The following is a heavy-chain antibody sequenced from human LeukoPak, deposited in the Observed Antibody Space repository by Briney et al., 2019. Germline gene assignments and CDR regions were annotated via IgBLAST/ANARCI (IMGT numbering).Heavy chain of an antibody. CDR2: ISSSSSYI. Sequence: PGGSLRLSCAASGFTFSSYSMNWVRQAPGKGLEWDSSISSSSSYIYYADSVKGRFTISRDNAKNSLYLQMNSLRAEDTAVYYCAIAVAGGSPIFDYWGQGTLVTVSS. CDR1: GFTFSSYS. CDR3: AIAVAGGSPIFDY. J-gene: IGHJ4*02. V-gene: IGHV3-21*01. D-gene: IGHD6-19*01.